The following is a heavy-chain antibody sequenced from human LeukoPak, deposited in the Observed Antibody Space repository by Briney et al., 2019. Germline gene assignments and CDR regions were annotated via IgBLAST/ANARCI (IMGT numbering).Heavy chain of an antibody. D-gene: IGHD3-22*01. CDR3: AKDGTGDYDTTGYYLLGYFQC. Sequence: GGSLRLSCAASGFTFSSFGMHWVRQAPGKGLEWVAVISYDGSNKYYADSVKGRFTISRDNSKSTLYLQMHSLKTEDTAVYYCAKDGTGDYDTTGYYLLGYFQCWGQGTLVTVSS. CDR1: GFTFSSFG. J-gene: IGHJ1*01. V-gene: IGHV3-30*18. CDR2: ISYDGSNK.